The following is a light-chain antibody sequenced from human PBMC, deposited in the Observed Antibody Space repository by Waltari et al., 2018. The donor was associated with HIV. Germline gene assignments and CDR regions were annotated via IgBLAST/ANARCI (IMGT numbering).Light chain of an antibody. CDR2: WAS. V-gene: IGKV4-1*01. J-gene: IGKJ2*01. CDR3: QQYYTTPLT. Sequence: DIVMTQSPDSLAVSLDERATINCKSSQSILYSSNNKNFLAWYQQKPGQPPKLLIYWASTRESGVPVRFSGSGSETDFTLTISSLQAEDVAVYYCQQYYTTPLTFGQGTKLEIK. CDR1: QSILYSSNNKNF.